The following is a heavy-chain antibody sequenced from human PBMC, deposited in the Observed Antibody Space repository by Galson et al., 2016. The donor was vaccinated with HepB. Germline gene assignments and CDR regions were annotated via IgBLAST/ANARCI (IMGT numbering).Heavy chain of an antibody. Sequence: SLRLSCAASGFSISTYWMHWLRQGPGKGLEWVSRIGPDGSGTLSGDSVKGRFTISKDNAKNTLSLQMNSLRVEDTAVYYCVRDQSPGGVAYWGQGALVTVSS. CDR2: IGPDGSGT. D-gene: IGHD3-16*01. CDR3: VRDQSPGGVAY. CDR1: GFSISTYW. J-gene: IGHJ4*02. V-gene: IGHV3-74*01.